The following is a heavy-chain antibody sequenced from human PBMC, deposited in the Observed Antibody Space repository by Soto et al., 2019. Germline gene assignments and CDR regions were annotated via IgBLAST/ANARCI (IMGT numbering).Heavy chain of an antibody. CDR3: ARDLYSSGWYSSDWFDP. J-gene: IGHJ5*02. V-gene: IGHV3-21*01. D-gene: IGHD6-19*01. CDR2: ISKNGDYI. CDR1: GFAFSTYS. Sequence: GGSLRLSCAASGFAFSTYSMNWIRQAPGGGLEWVSPISKNGDYIYYADSLRGRFTISRDDAKSSLYLQMNSLRAEDTAVYYCARDLYSSGWYSSDWFDPWGQGTLVTVSS.